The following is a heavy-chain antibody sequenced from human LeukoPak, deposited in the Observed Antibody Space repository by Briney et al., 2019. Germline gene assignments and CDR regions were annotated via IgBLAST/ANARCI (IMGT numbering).Heavy chain of an antibody. Sequence: ASVKVSCKASGYTFTSYGISWVRQAPGQGLEWMGWISAYNGNTNYAQKLQGRVTMTTDTSTSTAYMELRSLRSDDTAVYYCARDGTTIFGVATIFYYYYGMDVWGQGTTVTVSS. V-gene: IGHV1-18*01. J-gene: IGHJ6*02. CDR1: GYTFTSYG. D-gene: IGHD3-3*01. CDR3: ARDGTTIFGVATIFYYYYGMDV. CDR2: ISAYNGNT.